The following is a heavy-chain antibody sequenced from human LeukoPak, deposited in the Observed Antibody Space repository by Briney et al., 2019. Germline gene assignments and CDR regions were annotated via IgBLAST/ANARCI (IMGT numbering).Heavy chain of an antibody. CDR3: ARSYYYDSSHTVDY. D-gene: IGHD3-22*01. Sequence: GGSLRLSCAASGFTFSSYGMHWVRQAPGKGLEGVVVIWYDGSNKYYADSVKGRFTISRDNSKNTLYLQMNSLRAEDTAVYYCARSYYYDSSHTVDYWGQGTLVTVSS. V-gene: IGHV3-33*01. CDR2: IWYDGSNK. CDR1: GFTFSSYG. J-gene: IGHJ4*02.